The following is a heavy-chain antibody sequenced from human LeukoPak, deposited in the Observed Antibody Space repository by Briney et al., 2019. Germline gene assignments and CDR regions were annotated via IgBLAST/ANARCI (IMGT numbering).Heavy chain of an antibody. D-gene: IGHD2-2*01. CDR2: ISSSSSYI. V-gene: IGHV3-21*01. J-gene: IGHJ4*02. Sequence: GGSLRLSCAASGFTFSSYSMNWVRQAPGKGLEWVSSISSSSSYIYYAGSVKGRFTISRDNAKNSLYLQMNSLRAEDTAVYYCAHIPLGYCSSTSCYPFDYWGQGTLVTVSS. CDR1: GFTFSSYS. CDR3: AHIPLGYCSSTSCYPFDY.